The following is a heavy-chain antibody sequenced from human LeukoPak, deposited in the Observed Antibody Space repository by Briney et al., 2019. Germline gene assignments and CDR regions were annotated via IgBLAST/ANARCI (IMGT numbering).Heavy chain of an antibody. CDR1: GFTFSSYA. D-gene: IGHD3-10*01. CDR2: ISYDGSNK. V-gene: IGHV3-30-3*01. Sequence: PGGSLRLSCAASGFTFSSYAMHWVRQAPGKGLEWVAVISYDGSNKYYADSVKGRFTISRDNSKNTLYLQMNSLRAEDTAVYYCAKAPPIEMVRGVIIRPEALYYYYGMDVWGQGTTVTVSS. CDR3: AKAPPIEMVRGVIIRPEALYYYYGMDV. J-gene: IGHJ6*02.